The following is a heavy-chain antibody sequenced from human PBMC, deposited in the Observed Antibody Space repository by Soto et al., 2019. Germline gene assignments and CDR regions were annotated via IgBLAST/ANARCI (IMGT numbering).Heavy chain of an antibody. Sequence: EVQLMESGGGLVQPGGSLRLSCAASGFTFSSETMFWVRQAPGKGLEHITAISKTGDSTFYADSVKGRFTISRDNSKNTLYLQMGSLRAEDMAVYYCATKEGFAYWGQGTLVTVSS. J-gene: IGHJ4*02. CDR3: ATKEGFAY. V-gene: IGHV3-64*07. CDR1: GFTFSSET. CDR2: ISKTGDST.